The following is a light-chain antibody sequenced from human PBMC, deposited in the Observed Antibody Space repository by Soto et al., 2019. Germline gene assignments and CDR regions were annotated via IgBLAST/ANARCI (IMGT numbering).Light chain of an antibody. V-gene: IGLV2-14*01. CDR1: SNDIGGYNY. Sequence: QSVLTQPASVSGSPGQSITFSCTGTSNDIGGYNYVSWYQQHPGKAPLRGLFXXCSRXSXXSNXFXGYKPGNTASLTISGLQAEDXADYYCSSYTSSSTLIFGGGTKLTVL. CDR2: XXC. CDR3: SSYTSSSTLI. J-gene: IGLJ2*01.